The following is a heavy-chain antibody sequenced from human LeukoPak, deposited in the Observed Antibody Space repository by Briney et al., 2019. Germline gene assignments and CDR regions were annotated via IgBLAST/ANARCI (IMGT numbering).Heavy chain of an antibody. D-gene: IGHD6-19*01. CDR1: GYTFTSYD. Sequence: ASAKVSCKASGYTFTSYDINWVRQATGQGLEWMGWMNPNSGNTGYAQKFQGRVTMTRNTSISTAYMELSSLRSEDTAVYYCAREGHSSGWYPGGNWGQGTLVTVSS. CDR3: AREGHSSGWYPGGN. J-gene: IGHJ4*02. CDR2: MNPNSGNT. V-gene: IGHV1-8*01.